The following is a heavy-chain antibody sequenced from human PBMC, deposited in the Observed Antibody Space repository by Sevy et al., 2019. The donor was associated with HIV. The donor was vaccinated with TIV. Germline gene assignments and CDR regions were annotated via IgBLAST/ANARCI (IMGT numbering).Heavy chain of an antibody. CDR1: GFTFSNYA. V-gene: IGHV3-23*01. Sequence: GGSLRLSCAASGFTFSNYAMGWVRQAPGKGLEWVSSISGNSFSTYYPDSVKGRFTISRDNSNNTLNLQMKSLRAEDTALYFCAKYNSGSRSGILTAIYFDYWGRGTLVTVSS. CDR3: AKYNSGSRSGILTAIYFDY. CDR2: ISGNSFST. D-gene: IGHD2-21*02. J-gene: IGHJ4*02.